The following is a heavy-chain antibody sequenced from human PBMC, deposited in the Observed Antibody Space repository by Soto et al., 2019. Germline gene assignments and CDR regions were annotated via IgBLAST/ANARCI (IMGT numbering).Heavy chain of an antibody. D-gene: IGHD6-19*01. Sequence: HVTLKESGPVLVNPTETLTLTCTVSGFSLSNGKVGVSWIRQPPGKALEWLAHIFSKDEKSYRTSLKSRLTISEDTSKSQVVLTMTNVDPVDTATYYCARILFGRSVAGGYFYMDVWGKGTTVTVSS. V-gene: IGHV2-26*01. CDR1: GFSLSNGKVG. CDR2: IFSKDEK. CDR3: ARILFGRSVAGGYFYMDV. J-gene: IGHJ6*03.